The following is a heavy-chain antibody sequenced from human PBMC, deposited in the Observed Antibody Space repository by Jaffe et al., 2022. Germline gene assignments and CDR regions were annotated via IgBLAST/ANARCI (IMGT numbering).Heavy chain of an antibody. Sequence: EVQLVESGGGLVQPGGSLRLSCAASGFTFSSYAMHWVRQAPGKGLEYVSAISSNGGSTYYANSVKGRFTISRDNSKNTLYLQMGSLRAEDMAVYYCARDSCWAYGDYTCGIDYWGQGTLVTVSS. D-gene: IGHD4-17*01. V-gene: IGHV3-64*01. J-gene: IGHJ4*02. CDR2: ISSNGGST. CDR3: ARDSCWAYGDYTCGIDY. CDR1: GFTFSSYA.